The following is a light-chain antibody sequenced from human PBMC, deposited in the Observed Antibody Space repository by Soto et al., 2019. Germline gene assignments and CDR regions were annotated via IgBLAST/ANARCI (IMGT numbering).Light chain of an antibody. CDR2: ETS. CDR3: QQYKDYWT. V-gene: IGKV1-5*03. CDR1: QSISRW. Sequence: DSQLTRSPSTLSASVGDRVTITCRASQSISRWLAWYQQKPGKAPKLLIYETSSLEDGVPSRFTGSGSGTEFSLTITSLQPEDFASYYCQQYKDYWTFGQGTKVDNK. J-gene: IGKJ1*01.